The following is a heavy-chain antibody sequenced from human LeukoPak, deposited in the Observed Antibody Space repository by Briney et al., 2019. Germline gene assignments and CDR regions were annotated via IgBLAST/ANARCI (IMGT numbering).Heavy chain of an antibody. CDR3: AKDGPGFSGWADY. Sequence: GGSLRLSCAASGFTFSNYGMHWVRQAPGKGLEWVAIISSVGSDKYYADSVKGRFTISRDNSKNTQYLQMNSLRAEDTAVYYCAKDGPGFSGWADYWGQGTLVTVSS. J-gene: IGHJ4*02. CDR2: ISSVGSDK. D-gene: IGHD6-19*01. V-gene: IGHV3-30*18. CDR1: GFTFSNYG.